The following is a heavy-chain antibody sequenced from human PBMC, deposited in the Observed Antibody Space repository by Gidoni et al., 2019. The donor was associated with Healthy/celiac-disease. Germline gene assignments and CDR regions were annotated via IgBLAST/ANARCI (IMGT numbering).Heavy chain of an antibody. V-gene: IGHV4-39*07. D-gene: IGHD3-22*01. J-gene: IGHJ4*02. CDR2: IYYSGST. CDR3: ARDRDYYDSSGYYN. CDR1: GGSIRSSSYY. Sequence: QLQLQESGPGLVKPSETLSLTCTVSGGSIRSSSYYWGWIRQPPGKGLEWIGSIYYSGSTYYNPSLKSRVTISVDTSKNQFSLKLSSVTAADTAVYYCARDRDYYDSSGYYNWGQGTLVTVSS.